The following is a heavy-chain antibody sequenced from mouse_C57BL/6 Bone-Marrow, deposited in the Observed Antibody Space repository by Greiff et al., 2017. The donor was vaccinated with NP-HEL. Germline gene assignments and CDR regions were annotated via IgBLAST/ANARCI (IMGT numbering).Heavy chain of an antibody. Sequence: VHVKQSGAELVRPGASVKLSCTASGFNIKDDYMHWVKQRPEQGLEWIGWIDPENGDTEYASKFQGKATITADTSSNTAYLQLSSLTSEDTAVYYCTYYYGSSGYWGQGTTLTVSS. V-gene: IGHV14-4*01. CDR2: IDPENGDT. CDR1: GFNIKDDY. J-gene: IGHJ2*01. D-gene: IGHD1-1*01. CDR3: TYYYGSSGY.